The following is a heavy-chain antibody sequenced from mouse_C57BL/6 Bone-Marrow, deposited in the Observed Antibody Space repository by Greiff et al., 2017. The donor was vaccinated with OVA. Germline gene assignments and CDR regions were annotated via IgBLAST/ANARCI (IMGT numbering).Heavy chain of an antibody. CDR2: IDPSDNYT. Sequence: QVQLQQPGAELVQPGASVKLSCKASGYTFTSYWMQWVKQRPGQGLEWIGEIDPSDNYTNYNQKFKGKATLTVDTSSSTADMQLDSLTSDDSAVYYCASAVFAFGGRGTLVPVSA. CDR3: ASAVFAF. V-gene: IGHV1-50*01. J-gene: IGHJ3*01. CDR1: GYTFTSYW.